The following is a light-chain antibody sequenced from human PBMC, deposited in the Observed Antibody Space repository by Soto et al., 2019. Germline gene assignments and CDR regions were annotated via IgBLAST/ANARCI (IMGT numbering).Light chain of an antibody. CDR1: SSDIGGYDH. J-gene: IGLJ7*01. V-gene: IGLV2-8*01. CDR3: GSFAGPVLV. Sequence: QSALTQPPSASGSPGQSVTISCTGTSSDIGGYDHVSWYRQDPGKAPKVMIYEVTKRPSGVPDRFSGSKAGNTASLTVFGLQAEDEANCCCGSFAGPVLVFGGGTQGTVL. CDR2: EVT.